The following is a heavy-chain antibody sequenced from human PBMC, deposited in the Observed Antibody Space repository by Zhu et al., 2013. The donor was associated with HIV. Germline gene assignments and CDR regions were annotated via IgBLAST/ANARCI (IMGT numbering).Heavy chain of an antibody. CDR1: GYTFTSYY. J-gene: IGHJ4*02. CDR3: ASITVTSYF. V-gene: IGHV1-46*01. CDR2: IDPSGDST. Sequence: QVQLVQSGAEVKMPGASVKVSCKASGYTFTSYYLHWVRQAPGQGLEWMGIIDPSGDSTSYAQKFQGRVTMTRDTSTNTVYMELSSLRFEDTAVYYCASITVTSYFWGQGTLVTVSS. D-gene: IGHD4-17*01.